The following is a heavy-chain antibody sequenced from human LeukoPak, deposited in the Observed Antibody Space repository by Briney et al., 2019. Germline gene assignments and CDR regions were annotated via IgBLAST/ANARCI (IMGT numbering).Heavy chain of an antibody. CDR2: TYYRSKWNN. J-gene: IGHJ4*02. Sequence: SQTLSLTFAISVDSFSSNSVSWSWIRQPPSRGLEWLGRTYYRSKWNNYYAVSVKSRITINPATAKNHDPLQLNSVAPEDTAVYYCARGRHRGCHYWPQGTLHTV. CDR1: VDSFSSNSVS. V-gene: IGHV6-1*01. CDR3: ARGRHRGCHY. D-gene: IGHD6-19*01.